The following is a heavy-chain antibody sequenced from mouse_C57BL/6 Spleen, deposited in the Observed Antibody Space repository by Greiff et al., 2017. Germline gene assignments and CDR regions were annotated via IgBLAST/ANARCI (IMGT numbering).Heavy chain of an antibody. CDR3: TTYLYYAMDY. V-gene: IGHV14-4*01. CDR1: GFNIKDDY. Sequence: EVQLVESGAELVRPGASVKLSCTASGFNIKDDYMHWVKQRPEQGLEWIGWIDPENGDTEYASKFQGKATITADTSSNTAYLQLSSLTSEDTAVYYCTTYLYYAMDYWGQGTSVTVSS. D-gene: IGHD5-1*01. J-gene: IGHJ4*01. CDR2: IDPENGDT.